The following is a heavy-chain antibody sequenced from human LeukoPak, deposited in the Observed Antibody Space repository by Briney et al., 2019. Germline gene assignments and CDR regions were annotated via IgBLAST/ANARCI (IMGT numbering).Heavy chain of an antibody. D-gene: IGHD6-13*01. CDR3: AKDIAAAGQ. Sequence: GGSLRLSCAASGFTFSNYAMNWVRQAPGKGLEWVSVISGSGGKTYYADSVKGRFTISRDNSKNTLYLQMNSLRAEDTAVYYCAKDIAAAGQWGQGTLVTVSS. CDR2: ISGSGGKT. V-gene: IGHV3-23*01. CDR1: GFTFSNYA. J-gene: IGHJ4*02.